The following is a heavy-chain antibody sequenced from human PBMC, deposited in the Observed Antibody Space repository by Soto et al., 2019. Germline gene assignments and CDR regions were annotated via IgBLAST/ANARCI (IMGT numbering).Heavy chain of an antibody. J-gene: IGHJ6*03. D-gene: IGHD2-21*02. CDR3: ARAGTPTDYYYYHMDV. Sequence: GASVKVSCKASGYTFTGYYMHWVRQAPGQGLEWMGWINPNSGGTNYAQKFQGWVTMTRDTSISTAYMELSRLRSDDTAVYYCARAGTPTDYYYYHMDVWGKGTPVTVSS. CDR2: INPNSGGT. V-gene: IGHV1-2*04. CDR1: GYTFTGYY.